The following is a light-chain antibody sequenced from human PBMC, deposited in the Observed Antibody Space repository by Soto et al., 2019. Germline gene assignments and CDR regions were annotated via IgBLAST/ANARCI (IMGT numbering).Light chain of an antibody. Sequence: EIVLTQSPRTLSLSPGERATLSCRASQSVSSNLAWYQQKPGQAPRLLIYGASTRATGIPARFSGTGSETEFTLTISSLQSEDFAVYYCQQYNRWPRAFGQGTKVDIK. CDR3: QQYNRWPRA. V-gene: IGKV3-15*01. CDR2: GAS. J-gene: IGKJ1*01. CDR1: QSVSSN.